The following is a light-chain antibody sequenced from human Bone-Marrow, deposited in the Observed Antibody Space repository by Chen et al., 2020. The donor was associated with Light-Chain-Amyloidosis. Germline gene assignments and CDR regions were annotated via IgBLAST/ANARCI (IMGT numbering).Light chain of an antibody. CDR2: RDT. J-gene: IGLJ2*01. CDR1: DLPTKY. CDR3: QSADSSGTYEVI. V-gene: IGLV3-25*03. Sequence: SYELTQPPSVSVSPGQTALITCSGDDLPTKYAYWFQQKPGQAPVLVIPRDTERPSGISERFSGSSSGTTATLTSSGVQAEDEADYHCQSADSSGTYEVIFGGGTKLTVL.